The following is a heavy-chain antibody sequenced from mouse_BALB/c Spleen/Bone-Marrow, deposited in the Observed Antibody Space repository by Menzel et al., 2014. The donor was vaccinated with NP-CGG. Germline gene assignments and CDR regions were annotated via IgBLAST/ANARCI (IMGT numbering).Heavy chain of an antibody. CDR3: ARLGNYGWFAY. D-gene: IGHD2-1*01. CDR1: GFDFSRYW. J-gene: IGHJ3*01. Sequence: EVQRVESGGGLVQPGGSLKLSCAASGFDFSRYWMSWVRQAPGKGLEWIGEINPDSSTINYTPSLKDKFIISRDNAKSTLYLQMSKVRSGDTALYYCARLGNYGWFAYWGQGTLVTVSA. V-gene: IGHV4-1*02. CDR2: INPDSSTI.